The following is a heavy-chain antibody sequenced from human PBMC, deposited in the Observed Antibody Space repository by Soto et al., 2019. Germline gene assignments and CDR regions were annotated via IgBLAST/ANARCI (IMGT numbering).Heavy chain of an antibody. V-gene: IGHV1-46*01. J-gene: IGHJ5*02. D-gene: IGHD2-2*01. Sequence: GASVKVSCKASAYSFTTYHIHWVRQAPGQGLEWMGLINPDAGATNYAQRFQGRLRLTRDTSTSTVYMELRSLRFDDTAVYYCVRGDIVLVPASEGNWFDPWGQGTLVTVSS. CDR2: INPDAGAT. CDR3: VRGDIVLVPASEGNWFDP. CDR1: AYSFTTYH.